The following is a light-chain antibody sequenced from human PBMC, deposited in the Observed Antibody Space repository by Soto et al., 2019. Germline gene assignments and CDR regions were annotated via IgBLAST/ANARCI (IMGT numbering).Light chain of an antibody. CDR2: GAS. Sequence: EIVLTQSPVTLSLSPGERATFSCRSSQSVSSNYLAWYQQRRGQAPRLLIHGASNRATGIPDRFSGSGSGPDFTLTISRLEPEDFAVYYCQQYGGSPRTFGQGTKVDIK. CDR3: QQYGGSPRT. CDR1: QSVSSNY. V-gene: IGKV3-20*01. J-gene: IGKJ1*01.